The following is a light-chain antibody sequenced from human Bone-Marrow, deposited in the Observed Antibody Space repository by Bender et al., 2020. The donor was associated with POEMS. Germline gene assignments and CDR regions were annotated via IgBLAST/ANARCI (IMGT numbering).Light chain of an antibody. J-gene: IGLJ2*01. CDR1: RSDVGDYNH. Sequence: QSALTQPPSASGSPGQSVTISCTGTRSDVGDYNHVSWYQQHPGKAPKLIIFEVSKRPSGVPDRLSGSKSGTSASLAISGLHSEDEADYYCVAWDDTLNGWVFGGGTKLTVL. V-gene: IGLV2-8*01. CDR2: EVS. CDR3: VAWDDTLNGWV.